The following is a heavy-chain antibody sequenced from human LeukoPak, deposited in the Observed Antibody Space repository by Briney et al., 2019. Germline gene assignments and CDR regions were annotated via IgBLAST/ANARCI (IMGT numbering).Heavy chain of an antibody. CDR3: ARDRRILHYYYYGMDV. Sequence: VASVKVSCKASGYTFTGYYMHWVRQAPGQGLEWMGWINPNSGGTNYAQKFQGWVTMTRDTSISTAYMELSRLRSDDTAVYYCARDRRILHYYYYGMDVWGQGTTVTVSS. D-gene: IGHD2-15*01. CDR2: INPNSGGT. J-gene: IGHJ6*02. V-gene: IGHV1-2*04. CDR1: GYTFTGYY.